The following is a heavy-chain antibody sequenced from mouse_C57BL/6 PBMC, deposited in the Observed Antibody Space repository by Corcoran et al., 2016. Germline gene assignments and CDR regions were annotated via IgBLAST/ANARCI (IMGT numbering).Heavy chain of an antibody. D-gene: IGHD1-1*01. CDR1: GYTFTSYV. Sequence: QVQLQQSGPELVKPGASVKLSCKASGYTFTSYVINWVKQRPGQGREWIGWIYPRDGSTKYNEKFKGKATLTVDTSSSTAYMELHSLTSEDSAVYFCARSLRAGLLLENAMDYWGQGTSVTVSS. J-gene: IGHJ4*01. CDR2: IYPRDGST. V-gene: IGHV1-85*01. CDR3: ARSLRAGLLLENAMDY.